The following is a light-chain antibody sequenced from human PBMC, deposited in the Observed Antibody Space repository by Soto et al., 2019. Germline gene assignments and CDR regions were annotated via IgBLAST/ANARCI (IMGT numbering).Light chain of an antibody. V-gene: IGKV3-15*01. CDR2: GAS. CDR1: QSISTN. Sequence: EIVMTQSPVTLTVSPGERATLYCRASQSISTNLAWHQQKPGQAPRLLLYGASTRATGIPARFSGSGSGTEFTLTSSSLQSEDLAVYYCQQFNNWPWTFGQGTKVEI. CDR3: QQFNNWPWT. J-gene: IGKJ1*01.